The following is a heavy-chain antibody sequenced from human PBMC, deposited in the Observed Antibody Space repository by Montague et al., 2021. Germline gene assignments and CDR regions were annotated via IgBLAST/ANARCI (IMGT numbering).Heavy chain of an antibody. Sequence: SETLSLTCTVSGASIDRHYWTWVRQPPGEGLQWLAYIYYTGMANYNPSLKSRLTVSMDISKNQFSLKMRSMAAADTAIYYCVRRSVSNYFDYWGQGTLVTVSS. CDR1: GASIDRHY. CDR2: IYYTGMA. D-gene: IGHD5/OR15-5a*01. CDR3: VRRSVSNYFDY. V-gene: IGHV4-59*11. J-gene: IGHJ4*02.